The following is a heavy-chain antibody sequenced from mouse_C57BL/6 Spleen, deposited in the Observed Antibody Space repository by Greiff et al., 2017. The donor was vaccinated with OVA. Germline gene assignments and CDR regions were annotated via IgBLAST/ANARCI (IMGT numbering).Heavy chain of an antibody. CDR1: GYTFTSYW. V-gene: IGHV1-61*01. CDR3: ARSGDYDVDAMDY. D-gene: IGHD2-4*01. Sequence: QVQLKQPGAELVRPGSSVKLSCKASGYTFTSYWMDWVKQRPGQGLEWIGNIYPSDSETHYNQKFKDKAPLTVDKSSSTAYMQLSSLTSEDSAVYYCARSGDYDVDAMDYWGQGTSVTVSS. CDR2: IYPSDSET. J-gene: IGHJ4*01.